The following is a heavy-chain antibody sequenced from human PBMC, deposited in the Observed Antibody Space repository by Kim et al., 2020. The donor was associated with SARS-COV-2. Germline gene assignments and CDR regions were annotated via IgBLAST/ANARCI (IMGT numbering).Heavy chain of an antibody. Sequence: ASVKVSCKASGFTFTSYYIHWVRQAPGQGLEWVGLINPSGGSTTYAQMFQDRITMTRDTSTSTVYMELSNLRSEDTAVYYCARGGKVPAGTGHYWGRGTQVTVSS. J-gene: IGHJ4*02. CDR1: GFTFTSYY. CDR3: ARGGKVPAGTGHY. D-gene: IGHD2-2*01. CDR2: INPSGGST. V-gene: IGHV1-46*01.